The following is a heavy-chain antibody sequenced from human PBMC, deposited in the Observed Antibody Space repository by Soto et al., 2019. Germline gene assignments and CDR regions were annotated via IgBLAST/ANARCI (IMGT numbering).Heavy chain of an antibody. J-gene: IGHJ6*02. Sequence: SETLSLTCTVSGGSMYRSGYYWGWIRQPPGRGLEWIGNTDYNGGTYSNPSHKSRVTMSLDTSQNQFSLKLNSVTAADTAVYFCARVPSPFDFYYAMDVWGQGTTVTVSS. CDR3: ARVPSPFDFYYAMDV. V-gene: IGHV4-39*07. CDR2: TDYNGGT. CDR1: GGSMYRSGYY. D-gene: IGHD3-16*01.